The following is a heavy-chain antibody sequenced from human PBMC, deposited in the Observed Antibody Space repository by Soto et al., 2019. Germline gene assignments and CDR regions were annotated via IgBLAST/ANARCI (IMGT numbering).Heavy chain of an antibody. V-gene: IGHV3-23*01. J-gene: IGHJ4*02. CDR3: AKDRSLYSTDFYVDF. D-gene: IGHD6-13*01. CDR1: GFTFSSFS. Sequence: EVQLLESGGDLVQPGGSLRLSCAVSGFTFSSFSMTWVRQAPGKGLEWVSTLSASGDTTHYADSVTGRFIISRDNSKNSLYLQMSSLRAEDTAIYYCAKDRSLYSTDFYVDFWGQGTLVTVSP. CDR2: LSASGDTT.